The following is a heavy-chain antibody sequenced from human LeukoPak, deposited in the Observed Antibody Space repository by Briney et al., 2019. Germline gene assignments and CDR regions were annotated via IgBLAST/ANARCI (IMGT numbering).Heavy chain of an antibody. J-gene: IGHJ5*02. D-gene: IGHD3-10*01. V-gene: IGHV1-8*01. CDR3: TKASLAFGTKYFDP. CDR1: GYPFSNYD. CDR2: MNPKSGNT. Sequence: ASAKVSCKASGYPFSNYDINWVRQAPGQGLEWTGWMNPKSGNTGYGQKFQGRVTMTRVTSITTAYMELRSLRSDDTAVYYCTKASLAFGTKYFDPWGQGTLVTVSS.